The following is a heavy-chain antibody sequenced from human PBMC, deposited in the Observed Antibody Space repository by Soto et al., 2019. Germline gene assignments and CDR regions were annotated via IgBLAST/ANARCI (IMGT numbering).Heavy chain of an antibody. CDR2: IIPIFGTT. CDR3: AMIEYSSGSDY. J-gene: IGHJ4*02. V-gene: IGHV1-69*13. Sequence: SVKVSCKASGGTFSSFPIAWVRQAPGQGLEWVGGIIPIFGTTEYAQNFRDRVTIYADESTSTAYMELSFLSFEDTAVYYCAMIEYSSGSDYWGQGTLVTVSS. D-gene: IGHD6-19*01. CDR1: GGTFSSFP.